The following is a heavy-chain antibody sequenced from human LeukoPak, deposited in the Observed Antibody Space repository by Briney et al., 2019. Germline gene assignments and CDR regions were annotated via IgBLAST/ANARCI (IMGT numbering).Heavy chain of an antibody. CDR1: GGSITSGGYS. D-gene: IGHD5-12*01. CDR3: ARVAYSGYDYRGYFDY. J-gene: IGHJ4*02. V-gene: IGHV4-30-4*07. CDR2: IHDSGST. Sequence: PSETLSLTCAVSGGSITSGGYSWSWIRQTPGKGLEWIAYIHDSGSTYYNPSLKSRVSISIDTSKNHFSLKLSSMTAADTAVYYCARVAYSGYDYRGYFDYWGQGTLVTVSS.